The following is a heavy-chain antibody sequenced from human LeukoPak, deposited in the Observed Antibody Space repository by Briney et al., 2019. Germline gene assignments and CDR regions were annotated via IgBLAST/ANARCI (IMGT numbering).Heavy chain of an antibody. CDR3: ARRVDFWSGSYYYGMDV. CDR2: ISAYNGNT. D-gene: IGHD3-3*01. Sequence: ASVKGSCKASGYTFTSYGISWVRQAPGQGLEWMGWISAYNGNTNYAQKLQGRVTMTTDTSTSTAYMELRSLRSDDTAVYYCARRVDFWSGSYYYGMDVWGQGTTVTVSS. CDR1: GYTFTSYG. J-gene: IGHJ6*02. V-gene: IGHV1-18*01.